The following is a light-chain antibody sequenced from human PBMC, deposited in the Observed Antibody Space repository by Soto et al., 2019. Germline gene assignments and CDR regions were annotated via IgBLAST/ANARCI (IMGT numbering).Light chain of an antibody. Sequence: IVLTQTPLSSAVTLGQPASFSCGSSESLVHSDGKTYLGWLHLRPGQPPRLLIYQISRRPPGVPDRFSGSGAETNFTLNISRVEPEDVGIFYCMQASQLRRFGQGTKVEIK. CDR3: MQASQLRR. CDR2: QIS. J-gene: IGKJ1*01. V-gene: IGKV2-24*01. CDR1: ESLVHSDGKTY.